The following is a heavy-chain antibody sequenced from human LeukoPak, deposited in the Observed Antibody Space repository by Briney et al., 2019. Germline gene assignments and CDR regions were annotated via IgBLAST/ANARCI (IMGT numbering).Heavy chain of an antibody. J-gene: IGHJ4*02. V-gene: IGHV3-30*18. CDR1: GFTFSSYG. CDR2: ISYDGSSK. D-gene: IGHD3-22*01. Sequence: GGSLRLSCAASGFTFSSYGMHWVRQAPGKGLEWVAVISYDGSSKYYADSVKGRFTISRDNSKNTLYLQMNSLRAEDTAVYYCAKEALFVYYDSSGFDYWGQGTLVTVSS. CDR3: AKEALFVYYDSSGFDY.